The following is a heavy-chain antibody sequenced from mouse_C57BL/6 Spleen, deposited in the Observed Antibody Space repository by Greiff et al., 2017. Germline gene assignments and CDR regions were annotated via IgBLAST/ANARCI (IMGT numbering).Heavy chain of an antibody. Sequence: VQLQQSGPELVKPGASVKISCKASGYSFTGYYMNWVKQSPEKSLEWIGEINPSTGGTTYNQKFKAKATLTVDKSSSTAYMQLKSLTSEDSAVYYCASGTTVDYWGQGTTLPGSS. J-gene: IGHJ2*01. CDR1: GYSFTGYY. CDR3: ASGTTVDY. CDR2: INPSTGGT. D-gene: IGHD1-1*01. V-gene: IGHV1-42*01.